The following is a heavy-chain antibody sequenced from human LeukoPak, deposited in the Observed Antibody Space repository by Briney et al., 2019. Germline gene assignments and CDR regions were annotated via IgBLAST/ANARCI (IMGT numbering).Heavy chain of an antibody. CDR3: ARNLVSYDSSGYYPDY. V-gene: IGHV1-46*01. CDR2: INPSGGST. J-gene: IGHJ4*02. D-gene: IGHD3-22*01. CDR1: GYTFTSYY. Sequence: ASVKVSCKASGYTFTSYYMHWVRQAPGQGLGWMGIINPSGGSTSYAQKFQARVTMTRDTSTNTVYMEQSSLRSEDTAVYYCARNLVSYDSSGYYPDYWGQRTLVTVSS.